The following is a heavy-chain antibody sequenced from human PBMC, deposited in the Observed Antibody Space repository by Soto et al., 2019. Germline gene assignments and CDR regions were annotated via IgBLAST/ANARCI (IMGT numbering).Heavy chain of an antibody. D-gene: IGHD5-12*01. Sequence: EVQLVESGGGLVQPGGSLRLSCAASGFTFSSYEMNWVRQAPGKGLEWFSYISGSGSAIYYADSVKGRFTTSRDNAKNSLYLQMNSLRAADTAVYYCARVRYSAYGGYYFDYWGQGTLVTVSS. CDR2: ISGSGSAI. CDR1: GFTFSSYE. CDR3: ARVRYSAYGGYYFDY. V-gene: IGHV3-48*03. J-gene: IGHJ4*02.